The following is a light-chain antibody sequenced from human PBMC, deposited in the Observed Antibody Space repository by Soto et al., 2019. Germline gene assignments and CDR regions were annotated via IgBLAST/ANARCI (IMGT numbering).Light chain of an antibody. CDR1: SSNIGDNP. CDR2: IND. CDR3: AAWDDRLNAL. V-gene: IGLV1-44*01. J-gene: IGLJ1*01. Sequence: QSVLTQPPSASGTPGQRVTISCSGSSSNIGDNPVNWYQQVPGAAPKLLIYINDQRPSGVPDRFSGSKSGTSASLAISGLQPEDEADYYCAAWDDRLNALFGTGTKLTVL.